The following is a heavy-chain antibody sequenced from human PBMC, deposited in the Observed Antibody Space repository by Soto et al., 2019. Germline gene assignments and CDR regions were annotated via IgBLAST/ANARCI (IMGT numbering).Heavy chain of an antibody. J-gene: IGHJ6*02. Sequence: ASVKVSFRASGYTITSYYMQWVRQAPGQGLEWMGIINPSSSATRYSQKFQGRVTMTRDVSTSTVYMEMSGLRSEDTAVYYCARGYCSSGNCYHLYYYDMDVCGQGTTVTVSS. CDR2: INPSSSAT. CDR1: GYTITSYY. CDR3: ARGYCSSGNCYHLYYYDMDV. V-gene: IGHV1-46*01. D-gene: IGHD2-15*01.